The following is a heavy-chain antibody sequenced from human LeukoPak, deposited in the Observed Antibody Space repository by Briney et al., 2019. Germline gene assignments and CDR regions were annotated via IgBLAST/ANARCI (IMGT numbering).Heavy chain of an antibody. J-gene: IGHJ6*02. D-gene: IGHD6-13*01. CDR3: ASSRIAAAGRYYYYYGMDV. CDR2: IYYSGST. V-gene: IGHV4-59*08. CDR1: GGSISSYY. Sequence: SETLSLTCTVSGGSISSYYWSWIRQPPGKGLEWIGYIYYSGSTNYNPSLKSRVTISVDTSKNQFSLKLSSVTAADTAVYYCASSRIAAAGRYYYYYGMDVWGQGTTVTVSS.